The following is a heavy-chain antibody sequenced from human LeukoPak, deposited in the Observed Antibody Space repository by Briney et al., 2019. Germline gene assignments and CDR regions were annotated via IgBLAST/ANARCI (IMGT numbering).Heavy chain of an antibody. D-gene: IGHD5-18*01. CDR3: ASIEGYRYGYGFDH. V-gene: IGHV3-23*01. Sequence: GGSLRLSCAASGFTFSSYAMSWVRQAPGKGLEWVSAISGSGGSTYYADSVKGRFTISRDNAKNSLYLQMNSLRAEDTAVYYCASIEGYRYGYGFDHWGQGTLVTVSS. CDR2: ISGSGGST. J-gene: IGHJ4*02. CDR1: GFTFSSYA.